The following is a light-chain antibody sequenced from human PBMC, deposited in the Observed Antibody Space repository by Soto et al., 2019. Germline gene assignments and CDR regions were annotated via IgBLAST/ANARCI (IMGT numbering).Light chain of an antibody. J-gene: IGLJ1*01. CDR3: SSYTSSSLYV. CDR2: DVS. Sequence: QSALPHSASLSGSPGQSITISCTGTSSDVGYSNYVSWYQQLPGKAPKLMIYDVSDRPSGVSNRFSGSKSGSTASLTISGLQAEDEADYYCSSYTSSSLYVFGTGTKVTVL. CDR1: SSDVGYSNY. V-gene: IGLV2-14*01.